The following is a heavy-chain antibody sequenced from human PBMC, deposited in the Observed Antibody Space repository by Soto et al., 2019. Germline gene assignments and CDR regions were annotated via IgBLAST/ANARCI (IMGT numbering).Heavy chain of an antibody. CDR2: TNPLSGIP. CDR3: ASQACAAAWCYPSYNLEH. D-gene: IGHD2-15*01. CDR1: GGTFARHV. V-gene: IGHV1-69*09. J-gene: IGHJ4*02. Sequence: QVHLVQSGAEVKKPESSVKVSCKTSGGTFARHVISWVRQAPGQGPEWMGKTNPLSGIPNYAQKFQDIVSSTAETDARTAYLELSSLRSYDTAVYYRASQACAAAWCYPSYNLEHWGQGTLVTVSS.